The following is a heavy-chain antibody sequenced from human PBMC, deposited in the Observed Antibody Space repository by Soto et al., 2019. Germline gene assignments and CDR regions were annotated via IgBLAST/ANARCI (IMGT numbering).Heavy chain of an antibody. CDR1: GGTFSSYA. CDR3: AREAGRYYYDSSGYLRAFDI. Sequence: SVKVSCKASGGTFSSYAISWVRQAPGQGLEWMGGIIPIFGTANYAQKFQGRVTITADESTSTAYMELSSLRSEDTAVYYCAREAGRYYYDSSGYLRAFDIWGQGTMVTVSS. V-gene: IGHV1-69*13. J-gene: IGHJ3*02. D-gene: IGHD3-22*01. CDR2: IIPIFGTA.